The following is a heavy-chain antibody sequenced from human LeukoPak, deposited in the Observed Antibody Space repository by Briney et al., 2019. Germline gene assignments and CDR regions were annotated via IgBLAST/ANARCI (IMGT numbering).Heavy chain of an antibody. V-gene: IGHV3-21*01. CDR3: ARGTKADFFSSSSNFDY. Sequence: GGSLRLSCAASGFTFSSYSMNWVRQAPGKGLEWVSSISSSSSYIYYADSVKGRFTISRDNAKNSLYLQMNSLRAEDTAVYYCARGTKADFFSSSSNFDYWGQGTLVTVSS. CDR1: GFTFSSYS. CDR2: ISSSSSYI. D-gene: IGHD6-13*01. J-gene: IGHJ4*02.